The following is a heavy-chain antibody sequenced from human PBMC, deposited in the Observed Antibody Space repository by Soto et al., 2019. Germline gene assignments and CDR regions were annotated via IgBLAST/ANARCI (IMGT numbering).Heavy chain of an antibody. D-gene: IGHD3-22*01. CDR3: ARRPWLSGYYDY. Sequence: GESLKISCKGSGYSFFSHWIGWVRQMPGKGLEWVGVIYPADSETRYSPSFQGQVTISVDKSINTAYLQWSSLKASDTAMYYCARRPWLSGYYDYWGQGTLVTVSS. J-gene: IGHJ4*02. CDR1: GYSFFSHW. V-gene: IGHV5-51*01. CDR2: IYPADSET.